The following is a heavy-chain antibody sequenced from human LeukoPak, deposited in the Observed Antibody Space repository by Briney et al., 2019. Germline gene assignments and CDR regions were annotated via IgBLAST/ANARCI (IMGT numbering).Heavy chain of an antibody. V-gene: IGHV6-1*01. CDR2: TYYRSRWYD. J-gene: IGHJ4*02. CDR3: ARGGSGVSVAEFNY. D-gene: IGHD6-19*01. CDR1: GDSVSSNSAA. Sequence: SQTLSLTCAISGDSVSSNSAAWNWIRQSPSRGLEWLGRTYYRSRWYDDYAASVKSRITINPDTSKNQFSLQLNSVTPEDTAVYYCARGGSGVSVAEFNYWGQGILVTVSS.